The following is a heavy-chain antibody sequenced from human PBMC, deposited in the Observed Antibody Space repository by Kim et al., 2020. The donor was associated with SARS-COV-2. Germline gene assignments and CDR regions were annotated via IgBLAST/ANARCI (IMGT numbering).Heavy chain of an antibody. CDR2: INTDASRM. CDR3: AREAMGAEVGMGKKFYDY. D-gene: IGHD1-26*01. J-gene: IGHJ4*02. CDR1: GFTFSYYW. V-gene: IGHV3-74*01. Sequence: GGSLRLSCATSGFTFSYYWMHWVRQAPGKGLVWVARINTDASRMIYADSVKGRFTISRDNAQNTLDLQMNSLRGEDTAVYYCAREAMGAEVGMGKKFYDYWGQGTLVTVSS.